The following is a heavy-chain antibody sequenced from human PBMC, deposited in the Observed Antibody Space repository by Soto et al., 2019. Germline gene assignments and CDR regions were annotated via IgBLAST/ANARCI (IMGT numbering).Heavy chain of an antibody. CDR3: ARHRDYSSSWYPHYYYYGMDV. Sequence: PSETLSLTCAVSGGSISSGGYSWSWIRQPPGKGLEWIGYIYHSGSTYYNPSLKSRVTISVDRSKNQFSLKLSSVTAADTAVYYCARHRDYSSSWYPHYYYYGMDVWGQGTTVTVSS. D-gene: IGHD6-13*01. CDR1: GGSISSGGYS. J-gene: IGHJ6*02. V-gene: IGHV4-30-2*01. CDR2: IYHSGST.